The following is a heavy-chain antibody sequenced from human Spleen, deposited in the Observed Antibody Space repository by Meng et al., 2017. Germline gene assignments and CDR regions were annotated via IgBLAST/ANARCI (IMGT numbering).Heavy chain of an antibody. D-gene: IGHD6-19*01. CDR1: GYTFTSYA. CDR2: INAGNGNT. J-gene: IGHJ5*02. V-gene: IGHV1-3*01. Sequence: QVQLVQSGAEVKKPGASVKVSCKASGYTFTSYAMHWVRQAPGQRLEWMGWINAGNGNTKYSQKFQGRVTITRDTSASTAYMELSTLRSEDTAVYYCARDFTSGSSGDPWGQGTLVTVSS. CDR3: ARDFTSGSSGDP.